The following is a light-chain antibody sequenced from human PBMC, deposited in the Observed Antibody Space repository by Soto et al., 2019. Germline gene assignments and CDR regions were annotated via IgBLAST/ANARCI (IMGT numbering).Light chain of an antibody. J-gene: IGLJ1*01. CDR3: CSYAGNSEV. V-gene: IGLV2-23*02. CDR1: SGDVGSYNL. CDR2: EVT. Sequence: QSVLTQPASVSGSPGQSITIPCTGTSGDVGSYNLVSWYQQHPGKAPKLLIYEVTERPSGVSNRFSGSKSGNTASLTISGLQPDDEADYYCCSYAGNSEVFGTGTNVTVL.